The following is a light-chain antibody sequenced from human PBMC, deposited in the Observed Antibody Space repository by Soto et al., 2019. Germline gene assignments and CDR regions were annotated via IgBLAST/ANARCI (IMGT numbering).Light chain of an antibody. J-gene: IGKJ1*01. CDR3: QQYNSYSRT. CDR2: DAS. Sequence: DIQMTQSPSTLSASVGDRVTITCRASQSISSWLAWYQQKPGKAPNLLIYDASSLESGVPSRFSGSGSGTEFTLTISSLQPDDFATYYRQQYNSYSRTFGQGTKVEIK. V-gene: IGKV1-5*01. CDR1: QSISSW.